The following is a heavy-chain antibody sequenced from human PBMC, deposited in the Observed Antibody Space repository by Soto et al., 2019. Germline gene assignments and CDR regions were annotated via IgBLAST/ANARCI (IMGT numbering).Heavy chain of an antibody. D-gene: IGHD3-22*01. CDR3: ARRSGGCGYTGCHYDFDN. Sequence: EVQLVQSGAEVKKPGESLKISCQGSGYSFTTYWITWVRQMPGKGLEWMGKIDPSNSYTNYSPSFQGHVTISTDKSIRTAYLQWSSLKASDTAMYYCARRSGGCGYTGCHYDFDNWGQGTLGTVSS. CDR1: GYSFTTYW. CDR2: IDPSNSYT. V-gene: IGHV5-10-1*01. J-gene: IGHJ4*02.